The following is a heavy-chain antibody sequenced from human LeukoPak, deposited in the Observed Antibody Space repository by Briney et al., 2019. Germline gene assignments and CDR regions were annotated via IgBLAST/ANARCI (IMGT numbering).Heavy chain of an antibody. Sequence: GASVKVSCKASGYTFTSYGISWVRQAPGQGLEWMRWISAYNGNTNYAQKLQGRVTMTTDTSTSTVYMELRSLRSDDTAVYYCARAVDTAMAGYYYMDVWGKGTTVTVSS. CDR1: GYTFTSYG. CDR2: ISAYNGNT. V-gene: IGHV1-18*01. CDR3: ARAVDTAMAGYYYMDV. D-gene: IGHD5-18*01. J-gene: IGHJ6*03.